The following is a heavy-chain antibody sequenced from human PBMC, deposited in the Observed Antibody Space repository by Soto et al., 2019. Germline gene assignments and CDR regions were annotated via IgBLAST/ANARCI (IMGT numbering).Heavy chain of an antibody. CDR3: AREGDHGYSLCY. J-gene: IGHJ4*02. CDR1: RCSISSGKW. Sequence: QVQLQESGPGLVKPSGTLSLTCDVPRCSISSGKWWSWVRQSPEKGLAWIGEIHYSGRTNYHPSLQNRVTLSVGKSSDQFSLELTSVTAADTAVYYCAREGDHGYSLCYWGQGTLVTVSS. D-gene: IGHD5-18*01. CDR2: IHYSGRT. V-gene: IGHV4-4*02.